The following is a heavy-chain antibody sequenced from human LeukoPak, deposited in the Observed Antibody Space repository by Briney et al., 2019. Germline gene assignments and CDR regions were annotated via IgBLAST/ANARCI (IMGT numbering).Heavy chain of an antibody. CDR2: IIPILGIA. V-gene: IGHV1-69*04. CDR3: ARDYGQNWFDP. J-gene: IGHJ5*02. Sequence: SVKVPCKASGGTFSSYAISWVRQAPGQGLEWMGRIIPILGIANYAQKFQGRVTITADKSTSTAYMELSSLRSEDTAVYYCARDYGQNWFDPWGQGTLVTVSS. D-gene: IGHD4-17*01. CDR1: GGTFSSYA.